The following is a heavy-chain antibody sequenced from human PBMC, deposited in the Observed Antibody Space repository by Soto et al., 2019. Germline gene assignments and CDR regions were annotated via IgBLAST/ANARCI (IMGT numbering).Heavy chain of an antibody. J-gene: IGHJ4*02. CDR2: IYYSGST. D-gene: IGHD1-26*01. V-gene: IGHV4-39*01. CDR1: GGSISSSSYY. Sequence: LSLTCTVSGGSISSSSYYWGWIRQPPGKGLEWIGSIYYSGSTYYNPSLKSRVTISVDTSKNQFSLKLSSVTAADTAVYYCARHREEGATTAYFGYWGQGTLVTVYS. CDR3: ARHREEGATTAYFGY.